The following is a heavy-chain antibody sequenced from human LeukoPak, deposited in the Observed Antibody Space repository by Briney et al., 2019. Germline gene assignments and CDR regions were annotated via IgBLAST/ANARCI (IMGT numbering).Heavy chain of an antibody. CDR2: INPNSGGT. CDR1: GYTFTGYY. V-gene: IGHV1-2*02. J-gene: IGHJ4*02. D-gene: IGHD4-11*01. CDR3: ARGEMTTVTDFDY. Sequence: ASVKVSCKASGYTFTGYYMHWVRQAPGQGLEWMGWINPNSGGTNYAQKFQGRVTMTRDTSISTAYMELSRLRSDDTAVYYCARGEMTTVTDFDYWGQGTLVTVSS.